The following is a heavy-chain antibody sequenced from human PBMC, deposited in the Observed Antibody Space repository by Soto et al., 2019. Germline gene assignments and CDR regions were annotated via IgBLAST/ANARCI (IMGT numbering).Heavy chain of an antibody. J-gene: IGHJ4*02. D-gene: IGHD6-19*01. CDR3: ARDPRQSGWYDY. CDR2: ISYDGSNK. Sequence: GGSLRLSCAASGFTFSSYAMHWVRQAPGKGLEWVAVISYDGSNKYYADSVKGRFTISRDNSKNTLYLQMNSLRAEDTAVYYCARDPRQSGWYDYWGQGTLVTVSS. CDR1: GFTFSSYA. V-gene: IGHV3-30-3*01.